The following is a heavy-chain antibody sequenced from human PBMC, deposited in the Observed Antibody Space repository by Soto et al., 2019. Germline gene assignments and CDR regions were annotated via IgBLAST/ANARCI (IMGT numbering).Heavy chain of an antibody. CDR1: GGSLSGYY. J-gene: IGHJ6*02. Sequence: SETLSLTCAVYGGSLSGYYWSWIRQPPGKGLEWIGEINHSGSGNYNPSLKSRVTISADTSKNQFSLKLNSVTAADTAVHYCASPTVRGHCGTTSCYTEGMDDWGQVTTVTVFS. CDR3: ASPTVRGHCGTTSCYTEGMDD. CDR2: INHSGSG. D-gene: IGHD2-2*02. V-gene: IGHV4-34*01.